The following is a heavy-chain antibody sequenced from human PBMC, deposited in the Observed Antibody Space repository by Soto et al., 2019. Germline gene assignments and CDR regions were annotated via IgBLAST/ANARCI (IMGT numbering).Heavy chain of an antibody. V-gene: IGHV3-33*01. J-gene: IGHJ4*02. D-gene: IGHD6-13*01. CDR3: ARGIAAAGTEIDY. Sequence: GGSLRLSCAASGFTFSSYGMHWVRQAPGKGLEWVAVIWYDGSNKYYADSVKGRFTISRDNSKNTLYLQMNSLRAEDTAVYYCARGIAAAGTEIDYWGQGTLVTVSS. CDR1: GFTFSSYG. CDR2: IWYDGSNK.